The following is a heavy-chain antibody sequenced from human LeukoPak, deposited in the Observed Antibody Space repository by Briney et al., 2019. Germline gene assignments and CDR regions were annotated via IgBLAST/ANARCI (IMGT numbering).Heavy chain of an antibody. CDR1: GYSFTSYW. CDR3: ARHDGSGSYYTRD. V-gene: IGHV5-51*01. D-gene: IGHD3-10*01. CDR2: IYPGDSRT. J-gene: IGHJ4*02. Sequence: GESLKISSTASGYSFTSYWISWVRHMPAKGLEWMGIIYPGDSRTRYSPSFQGQVTISADKSISTAYLQWSSLKASDTAMYYCARHDGSGSYYTRDWGQGTLVTVSS.